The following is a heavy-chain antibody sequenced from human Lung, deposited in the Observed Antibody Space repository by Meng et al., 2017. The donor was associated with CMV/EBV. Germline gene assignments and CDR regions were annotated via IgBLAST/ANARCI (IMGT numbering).Heavy chain of an antibody. V-gene: IGHV4-39*01. CDR1: GGSISSSSYY. D-gene: IGHD6-13*01. CDR2: IYSSGTT. CDR3: SRLWGSSRSPLSDY. Sequence: SETXSLXXTVSGGSISSSSYYWGWIRQPPGKGLEWIGNIYSSGTTYYNPSLKSRVTISVDTSKNQISPRLTSVTAADTAVYYCSRLWGSSRSPLSDYWGQGXLVXVSS. J-gene: IGHJ4*02.